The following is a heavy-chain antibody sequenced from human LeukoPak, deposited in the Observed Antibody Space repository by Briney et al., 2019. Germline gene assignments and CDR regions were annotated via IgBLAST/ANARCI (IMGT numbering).Heavy chain of an antibody. CDR1: GFTFSSYA. V-gene: IGHV3-30*04. D-gene: IGHD4-17*01. CDR2: ISYDASNK. J-gene: IGHJ4*02. CDR3: ARDLSDYGDYYYFDY. Sequence: GGSLRLSCAASGFTFSSYAMHWVRQAPGKGLEWVAVISYDASNKYYADSVKGRFTISRDNSKNTLYLQMNSLRAEDTAVYYCARDLSDYGDYYYFDYWGQGTLVTVSS.